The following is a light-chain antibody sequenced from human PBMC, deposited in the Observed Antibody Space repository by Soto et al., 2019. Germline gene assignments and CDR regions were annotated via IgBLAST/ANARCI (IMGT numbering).Light chain of an antibody. CDR1: QTIGSSH. V-gene: IGKV3-20*01. CDR3: QQYGGSPRT. J-gene: IGKJ1*01. CDR2: AAS. Sequence: TQSPGTLSLSPGERATLSCRASQTIGSSHLAWYQQKPGQAPRVLIFAASSRATGIPDRFSGSGSGTDFTLTISRLEPEDFAVYYCQQYGGSPRTFGQGTKVDIK.